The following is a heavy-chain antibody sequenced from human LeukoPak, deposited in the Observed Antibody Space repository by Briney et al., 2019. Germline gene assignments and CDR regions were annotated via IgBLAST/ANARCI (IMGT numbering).Heavy chain of an antibody. V-gene: IGHV4-30-2*01. CDR2: IYHTGSA. J-gene: IGHJ6*02. Sequence: SQTLSLTCGVSGASISSGGYSWSWIRQPPGKGLECIGFIYHTGSAYYNPSLKSRVTISVDTSKNQFSLKLSSVTAADTAVYYRARGGYSYSPPYYYYGMDVWGQGTTVTVSS. CDR3: ARGGYSYSPPYYYYGMDV. D-gene: IGHD5-18*01. CDR1: GASISSGGYS.